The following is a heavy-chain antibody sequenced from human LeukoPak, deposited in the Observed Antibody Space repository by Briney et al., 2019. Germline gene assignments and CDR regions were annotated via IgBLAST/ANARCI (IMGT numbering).Heavy chain of an antibody. CDR2: IIPIFGTA. J-gene: IGHJ4*02. CDR1: GGTFSSYA. Sequence: ASVKVSCKASGGTFSSYAISWVRQAPGQGLEWMGGIIPIFGTANYAQKFQGRVTITTDESTSTAYMELCSLRSEDTAVYYCARAPRDYDILTGYFYYFDYWGQGTLVTVSS. CDR3: ARAPRDYDILTGYFYYFDY. D-gene: IGHD3-9*01. V-gene: IGHV1-69*05.